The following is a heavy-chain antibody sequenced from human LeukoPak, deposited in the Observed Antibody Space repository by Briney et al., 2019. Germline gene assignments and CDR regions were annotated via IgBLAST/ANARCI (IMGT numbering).Heavy chain of an antibody. V-gene: IGHV4-34*01. CDR3: ARGRRGYSSGAVRYYYYYGMDV. D-gene: IGHD5-18*01. CDR2: INHSGST. J-gene: IGHJ6*02. Sequence: SETLSLTCAVYGGSFSGYYWSWIRQPPGKGLEWIGEINHSGSTNYNPSLKSRVTISVDKSKNQFSLKLSSVTAADTAVYYCARGRRGYSSGAVRYYYYYGMDVWGQGTTVTVSS. CDR1: GGSFSGYY.